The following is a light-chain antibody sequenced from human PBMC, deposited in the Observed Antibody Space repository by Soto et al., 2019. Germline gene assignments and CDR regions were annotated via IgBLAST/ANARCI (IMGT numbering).Light chain of an antibody. CDR2: AAS. CDR3: QESYSTPLT. Sequence: DIQMTQSPSSLSASVGDRVTITCRASQSISSYLNWYQQKPGKAPKLLIYAASSFQSGVPSRFSGSGSGTDFTLTISSLQPEDFATYDCQESYSTPLTFGGGTKVEIK. J-gene: IGKJ4*01. V-gene: IGKV1-39*01. CDR1: QSISSY.